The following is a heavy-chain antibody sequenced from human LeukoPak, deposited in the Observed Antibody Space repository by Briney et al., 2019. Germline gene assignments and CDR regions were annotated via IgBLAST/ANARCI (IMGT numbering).Heavy chain of an antibody. D-gene: IGHD1-26*01. CDR2: ISGSGGNT. CDR1: GFAFSGFA. CDR3: AKSRGESRGASNY. V-gene: IGHV3-23*01. Sequence: GGSLRLSCSASGFAFSGFAMGWVRQAPGKGLEWVSSISGSGGNTYYADSVEGRFTVSRDNSKNTLYLQMNSLRAEDTAVYYCAKSRGESRGASNYWGQGTLVTVSS. J-gene: IGHJ4*02.